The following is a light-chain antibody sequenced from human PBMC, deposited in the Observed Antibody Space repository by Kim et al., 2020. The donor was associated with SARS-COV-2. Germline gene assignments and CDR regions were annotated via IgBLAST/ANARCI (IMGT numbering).Light chain of an antibody. CDR1: QSVTDN. V-gene: IGKV3-15*01. J-gene: IGKJ1*01. CDR3: QQYDDWPPWT. CDR2: GAS. Sequence: RRERAQLPCRARQSVTDNLAWYQQKPGQGPRLLIYGASTRATGIPARLSGSGSGIEFTLTISSLQSEVSAVYYCQQYDDWPPWTFGQGTKVDIK.